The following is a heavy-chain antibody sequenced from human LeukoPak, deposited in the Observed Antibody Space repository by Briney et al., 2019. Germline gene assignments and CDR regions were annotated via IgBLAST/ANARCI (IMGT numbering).Heavy chain of an antibody. Sequence: ASVKVSCKASGYTFTSYYMHWVRQAPGQGLEWMGIINPSGGSTSYAQKFQGRVTMTRDMSTSTAYMELSSLRSEDTAVYYCAADVTSRTYYDFWSGPTSYGMDVWGQGTTVTVSS. CDR3: AADVTSRTYYDFWSGPTSYGMDV. J-gene: IGHJ6*02. V-gene: IGHV1-46*01. CDR1: GYTFTSYY. CDR2: INPSGGST. D-gene: IGHD3-3*01.